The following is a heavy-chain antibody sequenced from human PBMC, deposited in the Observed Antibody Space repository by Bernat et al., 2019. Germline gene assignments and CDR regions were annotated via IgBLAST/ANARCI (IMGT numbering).Heavy chain of an antibody. CDR1: GYTFTSYG. CDR2: ISAYNGNT. D-gene: IGHD3-3*01. Sequence: QVQLVQSGAEVKKPGASVKVSCKASGYTFTSYGISWVRQAPGQGLEWMGWISAYNGNTNYAQKLQGRGTMTTDTSTSTAYMGLRSLRSDDTAVYYCARDAKTYYDFWSGYPNLYYFDYWGQGTLVTVSS. J-gene: IGHJ4*02. CDR3: ARDAKTYYDFWSGYPNLYYFDY. V-gene: IGHV1-18*04.